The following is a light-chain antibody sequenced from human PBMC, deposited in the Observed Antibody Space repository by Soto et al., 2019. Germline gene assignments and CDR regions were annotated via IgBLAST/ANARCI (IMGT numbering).Light chain of an antibody. CDR2: QDS. V-gene: IGLV3-1*01. CDR1: KLGDKY. CDR3: QAWDSSIYV. J-gene: IGLJ1*01. Sequence: SYELTQPPSGSVSPGQTASITCSGDKLGDKYACWYQQKPGQSPVLVIYQDSKRPSGIPERFSGSNSGNTATLTISGTQAMDEADYYCQAWDSSIYVFGTGTKLTVL.